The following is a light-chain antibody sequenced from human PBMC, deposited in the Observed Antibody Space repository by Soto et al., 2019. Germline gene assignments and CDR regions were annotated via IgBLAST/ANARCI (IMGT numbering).Light chain of an antibody. Sequence: QSALTQPASVSGSPGQSITISCTGTSSDVGTYNFVSWFQHHPGKAPKLIIYDVSNRPSGVASRFSGSKSGNTASLTISGLQAEDADDYYCSSDTSSIPRIFGGGTKLTVL. CDR2: DVS. J-gene: IGLJ2*01. V-gene: IGLV2-14*03. CDR3: SSDTSSIPRI. CDR1: SSDVGTYNF.